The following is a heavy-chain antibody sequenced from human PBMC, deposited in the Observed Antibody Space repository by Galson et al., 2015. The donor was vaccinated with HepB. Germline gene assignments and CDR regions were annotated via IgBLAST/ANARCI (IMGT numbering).Heavy chain of an antibody. CDR2: IYHSGST. V-gene: IGHV4-30-2*01. Sequence: TLSLTCAVSGGSISSGGYSWSWIRQPPGKGLEWIGYIYHSGSTYYNPSLKSRITISVDRSKNQFSLKLSSVTAADTAVYYCARQDGATADAFDIWGQGTMVTVSS. CDR3: ARQDGATADAFDI. CDR1: GGSISSGGYS. D-gene: IGHD1-26*01. J-gene: IGHJ3*02.